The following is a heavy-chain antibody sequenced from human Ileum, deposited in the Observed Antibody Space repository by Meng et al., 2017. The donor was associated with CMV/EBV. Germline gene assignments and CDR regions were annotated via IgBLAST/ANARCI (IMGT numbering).Heavy chain of an antibody. V-gene: IGHV4-30-4*08. CDR2: IYYTGTT. CDR3: ARGERFWSGSTDYKEGREG. CDR1: GGSISSDSYY. Sequence: SAPLSLPCTVSGGSISSDSYYCIWIRQPPGKGLEWIGYIYYTGTTYYNPSLKSRLTIAVDTSKNPFSLKLNSMTAADTAVYYCARGERFWSGSTDYKEGREGGGKG. J-gene: IGHJ6*03. D-gene: IGHD3-3*01.